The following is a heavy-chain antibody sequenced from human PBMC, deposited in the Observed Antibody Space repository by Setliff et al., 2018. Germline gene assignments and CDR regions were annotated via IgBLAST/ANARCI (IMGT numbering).Heavy chain of an antibody. CDR1: GDSLSGYY. Sequence: PSETLSLTCAVYGDSLSGYYWSWIRQSPKKGLEWIGEIMPGRDTLYSPSLESRLTITIGTSKSQFSLKLSSVTAADTAVYYCARHATYYYGSGNLPFDSWGQGTLVTVSS. CDR2: IMPGRDT. CDR3: ARHATYYYGSGNLPFDS. D-gene: IGHD3-10*01. V-gene: IGHV4-34*12. J-gene: IGHJ4*02.